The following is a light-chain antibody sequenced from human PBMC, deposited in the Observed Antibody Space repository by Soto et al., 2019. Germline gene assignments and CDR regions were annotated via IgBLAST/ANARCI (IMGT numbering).Light chain of an antibody. CDR1: SSDVGGYNY. CDR2: DVS. Sequence: QSVLTQPRSVSGSPGQSVTISCTGTSSDVGGYNYVSWYQQHPGKDPKIMIYDVSKRPSGVPDRFSGSKSGNTASLTISGLQAEDEDDSYCCSYAGHYTVVFGGGTKLTVL. J-gene: IGLJ2*01. V-gene: IGLV2-11*01. CDR3: CSYAGHYTVV.